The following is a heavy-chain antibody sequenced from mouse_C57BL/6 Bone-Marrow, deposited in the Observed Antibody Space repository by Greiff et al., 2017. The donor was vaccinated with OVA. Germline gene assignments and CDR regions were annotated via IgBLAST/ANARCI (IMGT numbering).Heavy chain of an antibody. V-gene: IGHV1-72*01. CDR3: ARGYYGSRNYYAMDY. CDR1: GYTFTSYW. Sequence: VQGVESGAELVKPGASVKLSCKASGYTFTSYWMHWVKKRPGRGLEWIGRIDPNSGGTKYNEKFKSKATLTVDKPSSTAYMQLSSLTSEDSAVYYCARGYYGSRNYYAMDYWGQGTSVTVSS. CDR2: IDPNSGGT. D-gene: IGHD1-1*01. J-gene: IGHJ4*01.